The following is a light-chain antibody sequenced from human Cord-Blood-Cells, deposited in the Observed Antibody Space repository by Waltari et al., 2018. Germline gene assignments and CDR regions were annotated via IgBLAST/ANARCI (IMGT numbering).Light chain of an antibody. CDR2: RNN. CDR1: SSKLGSKY. J-gene: IGLJ3*02. V-gene: IGLV1-47*01. Sequence: QSVLTQPPSASGTPGQRVTISCSGSSSKLGSKYVYWYQQLPGTAPKLLIYRNNQRPSGVPDRFSGSKSGTSASLAISGLRSEDEADYYCAAWDDSLSGPHWVFGGGTKLTVL. CDR3: AAWDDSLSGPHWV.